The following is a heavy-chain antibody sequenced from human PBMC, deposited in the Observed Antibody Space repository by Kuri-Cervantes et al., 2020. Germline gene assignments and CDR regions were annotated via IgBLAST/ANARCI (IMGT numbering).Heavy chain of an antibody. CDR1: GFTFSSYA. CDR3: TRGYSGYINFDY. J-gene: IGHJ4*02. Sequence: GGSLRLSCAASGFTFSSYAMSWVRQAPGKGLEWVSAIGTAGDTYYPGSVKGRFTISRENAKNSLYLQMNSLRAGDTAVYYCTRGYSGYINFDYWGQGTLVPVSS. D-gene: IGHD5-12*01. V-gene: IGHV3-13*01. CDR2: IGTAGDT.